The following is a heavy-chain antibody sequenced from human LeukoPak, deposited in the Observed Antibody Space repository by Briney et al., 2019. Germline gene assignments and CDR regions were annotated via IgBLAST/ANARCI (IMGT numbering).Heavy chain of an antibody. CDR3: LSYCSSTSCYEIEWFDP. V-gene: IGHV3-23*01. D-gene: IGHD2-2*01. J-gene: IGHJ5*02. CDR1: GFNFSSYA. CDR2: ISGSGRST. Sequence: QPGGSLRLSCAASGFNFSSYAMSWVRQAPGKGLEWVSAISGSGRSTYYADSVKGRFTISRDNSKNTLYLQMNSLRAEDTAVYYCLSYCSSTSCYEIEWFDPWGQGTLVTVSS.